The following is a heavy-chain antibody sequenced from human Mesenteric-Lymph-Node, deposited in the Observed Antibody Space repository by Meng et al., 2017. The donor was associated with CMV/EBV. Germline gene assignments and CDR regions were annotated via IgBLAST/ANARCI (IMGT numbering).Heavy chain of an antibody. Sequence: ASSGDRVSNKGGAGNWTRQSPARGLEWQGRTYYRSKWYNDYAVSVKSRITINPDTSKNQFSLQLNSVTPEDTAVYYCVGIRDGYNHPWGQGTLVTVSS. J-gene: IGHJ5*02. CDR1: GDRVSNKGGA. V-gene: IGHV6-1*01. D-gene: IGHD5-24*01. CDR3: VGIRDGYNHP. CDR2: TYYRSKWYN.